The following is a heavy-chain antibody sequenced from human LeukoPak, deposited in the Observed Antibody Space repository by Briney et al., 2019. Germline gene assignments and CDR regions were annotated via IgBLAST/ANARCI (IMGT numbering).Heavy chain of an antibody. CDR1: GRSISSSSYY. J-gene: IGHJ6*03. Sequence: SETLSLTCTVSGRSISSSSYYWGRIPQPPGKGRVGNGNIYYSGNIYYNPSLKSRLPISVDTSKTQFPLKLSSVTAADTAVYYCARLARITMIVVVITTPPGEDYMDVWGKGTTVTGSS. CDR2: IYYSGNI. CDR3: ARLARITMIVVVITTPPGEDYMDV. V-gene: IGHV4-39*01. D-gene: IGHD3-22*01.